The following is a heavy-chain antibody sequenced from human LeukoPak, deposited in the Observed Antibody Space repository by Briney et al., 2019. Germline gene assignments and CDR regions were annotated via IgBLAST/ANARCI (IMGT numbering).Heavy chain of an antibody. CDR2: ISSSGSTI. CDR1: GFTFSSYE. Sequence: QPGGSLRLSCAASGFTFSSYEMNWVRQAPGKGLEWVSYISSSGSTIYYADSVKGRFTISRDNAKNSLYLQMNSLRAEDTAVYYCARGLHYYYNGLDVWGQGTTVTVSS. CDR3: ARGLHYYYNGLDV. V-gene: IGHV3-48*03. J-gene: IGHJ6*02.